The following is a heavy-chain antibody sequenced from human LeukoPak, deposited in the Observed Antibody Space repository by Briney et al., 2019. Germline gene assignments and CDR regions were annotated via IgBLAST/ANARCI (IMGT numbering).Heavy chain of an antibody. Sequence: SQTLSLTCSVSGGSISSGDYYWSWIRQPPGRGLEWIGYIYYSGSTYYNPSLKSRVTISVDTSKNQSSLKLSSVTAADTAVYYCARESSWFGEPSHMVVWGKGTTVTVSS. J-gene: IGHJ6*03. CDR1: GGSISSGDYY. D-gene: IGHD3-10*01. V-gene: IGHV4-30-4*08. CDR2: IYYSGST. CDR3: ARESSWFGEPSHMVV.